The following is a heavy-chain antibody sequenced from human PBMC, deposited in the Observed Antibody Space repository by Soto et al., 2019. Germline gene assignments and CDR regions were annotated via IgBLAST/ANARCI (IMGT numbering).Heavy chain of an antibody. J-gene: IGHJ6*02. CDR1: GFSFSNYG. D-gene: IGHD5-12*01. V-gene: IGHV3-30*18. Sequence: GGSLRLSCAASGFSFSNYGMHWVRQAPGKGLEWVAVISFDGSNKYSADSVQGRFTISRDNSKNTLYLQMNSLRAEDTAVYYCAKDSSQGYGHPREYGTDVWGQGTTVTVSS. CDR3: AKDSSQGYGHPREYGTDV. CDR2: ISFDGSNK.